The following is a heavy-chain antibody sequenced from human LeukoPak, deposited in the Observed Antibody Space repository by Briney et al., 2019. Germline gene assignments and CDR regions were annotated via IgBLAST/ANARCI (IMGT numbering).Heavy chain of an antibody. J-gene: IGHJ6*03. CDR1: GDSISSYY. Sequence: PSQTLSLTCTVSGDSISSYYWSWIRQPPGKGLEWIGYIYYGGSPNYNPSLKSRVTISVDTSKNQFSLKLSSVIAADTAVYFCARTGYCNSTSCYTASRPYYYYYMDVWGKGTTVTVSS. D-gene: IGHD2-2*02. CDR2: IYYGGSP. V-gene: IGHV4-59*01. CDR3: ARTGYCNSTSCYTASRPYYYYYMDV.